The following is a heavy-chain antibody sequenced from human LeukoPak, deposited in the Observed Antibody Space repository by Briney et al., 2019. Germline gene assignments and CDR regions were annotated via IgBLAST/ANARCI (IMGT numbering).Heavy chain of an antibody. D-gene: IGHD4-17*01. J-gene: IGHJ4*02. CDR1: EFTFDNYA. CDR3: ARGSNYGDYPFDF. V-gene: IGHV3-23*01. CDR2: ISGSGYYS. Sequence: GGSLRLSCAASEFTFDNYAMSWVRQAPGKGLEWVSVISGSGYYSYYADSVKGRFTVSRDNSNNTLYLQMNSLRAEDTAVYYCARGSNYGDYPFDFWGQGTLVTVSS.